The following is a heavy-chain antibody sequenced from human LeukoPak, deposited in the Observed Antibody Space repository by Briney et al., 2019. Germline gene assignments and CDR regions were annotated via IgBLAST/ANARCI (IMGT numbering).Heavy chain of an antibody. CDR1: GFTFSSYA. CDR2: ISYDGSNK. J-gene: IGHJ3*02. V-gene: IGHV3-30-3*01. D-gene: IGHD3-3*01. Sequence: GGSLRLSCAASGFTFSSYAMHWVRQAPGKGLEWVAVISYDGSNKYYADSVKGRFTISRDNSKNTLYLQMNSLRAEDTAVYYCARAEGVFGAFDIWGQGTMVTVSS. CDR3: ARAEGVFGAFDI.